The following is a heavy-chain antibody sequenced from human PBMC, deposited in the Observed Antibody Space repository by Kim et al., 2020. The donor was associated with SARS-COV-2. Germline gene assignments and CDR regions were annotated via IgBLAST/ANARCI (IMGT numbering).Heavy chain of an antibody. Sequence: GESLKISCTGSGYSFISYWINWVRQMPGKGLEWMGRIDPSDSYTNYSPSFQGHVTISADKSISTAYLQWSSLKASDTAIYYCARQPNAEPFFQHWGQGTL. CDR3: ARQPNAEPFFQH. V-gene: IGHV5-10-1*01. CDR2: IDPSDSYT. D-gene: IGHD1-1*01. CDR1: GYSFISYW. J-gene: IGHJ1*01.